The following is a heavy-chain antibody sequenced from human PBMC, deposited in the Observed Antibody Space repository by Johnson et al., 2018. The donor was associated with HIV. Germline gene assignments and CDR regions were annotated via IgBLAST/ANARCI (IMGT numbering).Heavy chain of an antibody. Sequence: QVQLVESGGGVVQPGRSLRLSCADSGFTFSSYAMHWVRQAPGKGLEWVAVISYDGSNKYYADSVKGRFTISRDNAKNSLYLQMNSLRAEDTAVYYCARTRQGAFDIWGQGTMVTVSS. V-gene: IGHV3-30-3*01. J-gene: IGHJ3*02. CDR3: ARTRQGAFDI. CDR1: GFTFSSYA. CDR2: ISYDGSNK.